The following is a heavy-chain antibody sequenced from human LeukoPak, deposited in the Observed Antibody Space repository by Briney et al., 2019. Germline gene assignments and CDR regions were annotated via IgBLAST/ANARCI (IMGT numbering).Heavy chain of an antibody. CDR2: LRSDGSNK. D-gene: IGHD3-10*01. Sequence: GGSLRLSCAASGFTFSSYGMHWVRQAPGKGLEGVALLRSDGSNKYYADSVKGRFTISRDNSKNTLYLQMSSLRAEDTAVYYCAKGAQYYGSGSHRRGHYFDSWGQGTLVAVSS. J-gene: IGHJ4*02. V-gene: IGHV3-30*02. CDR1: GFTFSSYG. CDR3: AKGAQYYGSGSHRRGHYFDS.